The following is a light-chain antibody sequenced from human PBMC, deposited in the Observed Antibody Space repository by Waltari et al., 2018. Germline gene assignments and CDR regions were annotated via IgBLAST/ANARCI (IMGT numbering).Light chain of an antibody. V-gene: IGLV1-47*01. CDR1: SSNIGSNY. CDR3: AAWDDSLSGREVV. CDR2: RNN. J-gene: IGLJ2*01. Sequence: QSVLTQPPSASGTPGQRVTISCSGSSSNIGSNYVYWYQQLPGTAPKLLIYRNNQRPSGVPDRFSGSKSGTSASLAIRGLRSEDEADYYCAAWDDSLSGREVVFGGGTKLTVL.